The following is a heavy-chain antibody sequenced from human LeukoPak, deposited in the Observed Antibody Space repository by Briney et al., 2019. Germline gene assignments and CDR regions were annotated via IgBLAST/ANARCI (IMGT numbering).Heavy chain of an antibody. Sequence: GGSLRLSCAASEFTFSSYAMSWVRQAPGKGLDWVSAISGSGGSTYYADSVKGRFTISRDNSKNTLYLQMNSLRAEDTAVYYCAKGSFYYYDSSGYWRPNWFDHWGQGTLVTVSS. CDR2: ISGSGGST. J-gene: IGHJ5*02. V-gene: IGHV3-23*01. CDR1: EFTFSSYA. D-gene: IGHD3-22*01. CDR3: AKGSFYYYDSSGYWRPNWFDH.